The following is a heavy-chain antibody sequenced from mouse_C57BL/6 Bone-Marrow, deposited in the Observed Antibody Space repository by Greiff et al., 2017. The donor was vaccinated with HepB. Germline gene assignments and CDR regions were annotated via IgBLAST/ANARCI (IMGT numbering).Heavy chain of an antibody. CDR3: AREVLLYYYAMDY. D-gene: IGHD2-1*01. J-gene: IGHJ4*01. Sequence: VVESVAELVRPGASVKLSCTASGFNIKNTYMHWVKQRPEQGLEWIGRIDPANGNTKYAPKFQGKATITADTSSNTAYLQLSSLTSEDPAIYYCAREVLLYYYAMDYWGQGTSVTVSS. CDR1: GFNIKNTY. V-gene: IGHV14-3*01. CDR2: IDPANGNT.